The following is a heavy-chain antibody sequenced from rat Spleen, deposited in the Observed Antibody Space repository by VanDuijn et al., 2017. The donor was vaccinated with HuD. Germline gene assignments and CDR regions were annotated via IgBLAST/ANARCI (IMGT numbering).Heavy chain of an antibody. Sequence: QVQLKESGPGLVQPSQTLSLTCTVSGFSLTSYHVSWVRQPPGKGLEWMGVIWTGGSTDYNSALKSRLSISRDTSKSQVFLKINSLQTEDIATYDCAREGGAGNFDYWGQGVMVTVSS. CDR3: AREGGAGNFDY. CDR1: GFSLTSYH. J-gene: IGHJ2*01. D-gene: IGHD1-2*01. CDR2: IWTGGST. V-gene: IGHV2-43*01.